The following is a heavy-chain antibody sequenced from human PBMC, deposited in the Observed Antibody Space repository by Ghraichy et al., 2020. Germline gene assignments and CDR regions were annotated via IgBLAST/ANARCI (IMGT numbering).Heavy chain of an antibody. V-gene: IGHV1-18*01. J-gene: IGHJ5*02. CDR2: ISAYNGNT. CDR1: GYTFTSYG. D-gene: IGHD2-2*01. Sequence: ASVKVSCKASGYTFTSYGISWVRQAPGQGLEWMGWISAYNGNTNYAQKLQGRVTMTTDTSTSTAYMELRSLRSDDTAVYYCARADSYCSSTSCLFFDPWGQGTLVTVSS. CDR3: ARADSYCSSTSCLFFDP.